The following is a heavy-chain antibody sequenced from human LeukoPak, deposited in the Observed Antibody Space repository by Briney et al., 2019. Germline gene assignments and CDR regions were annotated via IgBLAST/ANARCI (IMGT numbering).Heavy chain of an antibody. J-gene: IGHJ3*02. Sequence: GASVKVSCKASGYTFTSYAMHWVRQAPGQRLEWMGWINAGNGNTKYSQKFQGRVTITRDTSASTAYMELSRLSFDDTAIYYCARVGLHDTFDIWGQGTMVTVSS. CDR1: GYTFTSYA. CDR2: INAGNGNT. CDR3: ARVGLHDTFDI. V-gene: IGHV1-3*01.